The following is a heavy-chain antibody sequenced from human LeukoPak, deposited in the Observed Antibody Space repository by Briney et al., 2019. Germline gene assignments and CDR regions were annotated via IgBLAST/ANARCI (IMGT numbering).Heavy chain of an antibody. Sequence: SQTLSLTCTVSGGSISSGDYYWSWIRQPPGKGLEWIGYIYYSGSTYYNPSLKSRVTISVDTSKNQFSLKLSSVAAADTAVYYCARGSSSGRQIDYWGQGTLVTVSS. CDR2: IYYSGST. V-gene: IGHV4-30-4*01. CDR1: GGSISSGDYY. CDR3: ARGSSSGRQIDY. J-gene: IGHJ4*02. D-gene: IGHD6-19*01.